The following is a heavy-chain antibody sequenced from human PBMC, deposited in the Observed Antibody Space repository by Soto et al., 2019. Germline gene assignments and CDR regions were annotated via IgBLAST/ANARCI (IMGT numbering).Heavy chain of an antibody. CDR1: GFTFNTYW. V-gene: IGHV3-74*01. CDR3: ARGRYYGMDV. CDR2: INSDGTST. Sequence: EVQLVESGGGLVQPGGSLRLPCAGSGFTFNTYWIHWVRQAPGKGLVWVSCINSDGTSTRYADSVKGRFTISRDNAKNTLYLQMNSLRTEDTAVYYCARGRYYGMDVWGQGTTVTGSS. J-gene: IGHJ6*02.